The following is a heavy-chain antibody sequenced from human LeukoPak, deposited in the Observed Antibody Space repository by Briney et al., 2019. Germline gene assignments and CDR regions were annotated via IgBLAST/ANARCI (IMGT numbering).Heavy chain of an antibody. J-gene: IGHJ5*02. V-gene: IGHV4-59*01. CDR2: IYYGGST. CDR3: ARLRLAAAGTGSRNWFDP. CDR1: GGSTSSYY. D-gene: IGHD6-13*01. Sequence: PSETLSLTCTVSGGSTSSYYWSWIRQPPGKGLEWIGYIYYGGSTNYNPTLKSRVTISVDTSKNQFSLKLSSVTAADTAVYYCARLRLAAAGTGSRNWFDPWGQGTLVTVSS.